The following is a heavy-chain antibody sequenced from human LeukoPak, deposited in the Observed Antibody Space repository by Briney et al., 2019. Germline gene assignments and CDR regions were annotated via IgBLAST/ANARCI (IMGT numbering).Heavy chain of an antibody. CDR1: GGSLSGYY. V-gene: IGHV4-59*01. CDR3: ARAGLSGLGYSSLDGPDYMDV. D-gene: IGHD6-13*01. J-gene: IGHJ6*03. Sequence: SETLSLTCTVSGGSLSGYYWSWIRQPPGKGLEWIGYIYYSGSTNYNPSLKSRVTISVDTSKNQFSLKLSSVTAADTAVYYCARAGLSGLGYSSLDGPDYMDVWGKGTTVTVSS. CDR2: IYYSGST.